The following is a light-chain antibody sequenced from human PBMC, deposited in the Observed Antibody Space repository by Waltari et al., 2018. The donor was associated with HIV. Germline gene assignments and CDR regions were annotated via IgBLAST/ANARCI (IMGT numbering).Light chain of an antibody. CDR3: QQLHSFPLI. CDR2: GAY. Sequence: DLQLTQSPSFLSSPVGDRVPPSCRASQDISTYLAWYQQKPGEAPKLLIHGAYTLHRGVTSRFSGSGSGTDFTLTIKNLRPEDFAIYYCQQLHSFPLIFGGGTKVE. V-gene: IGKV1-9*01. CDR1: QDISTY. J-gene: IGKJ4*01.